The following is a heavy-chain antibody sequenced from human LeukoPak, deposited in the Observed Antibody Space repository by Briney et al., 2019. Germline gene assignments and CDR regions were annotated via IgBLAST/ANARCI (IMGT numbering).Heavy chain of an antibody. Sequence: GGSLRLSCAASGFTFDTYGMHWVRQAPGKELEWVAVIWYDGSNKYYADSVKGRFTISRDNSKNTLYLQMHTLRVEDTAVYYCAREGDIAVTKYYFDYWGQGTLVTVSS. V-gene: IGHV3-33*01. D-gene: IGHD2-15*01. CDR3: AREGDIAVTKYYFDY. CDR1: GFTFDTYG. CDR2: IWYDGSNK. J-gene: IGHJ4*02.